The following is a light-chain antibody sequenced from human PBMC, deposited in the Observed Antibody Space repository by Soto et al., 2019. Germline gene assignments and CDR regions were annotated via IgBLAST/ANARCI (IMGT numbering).Light chain of an antibody. CDR1: QSVSSN. J-gene: IGKJ1*01. CDR2: GAS. V-gene: IGKV3-15*01. CDR3: QQYNNWPPRAWT. Sequence: EIVMTQSPATLSVSPGERATLSCRASQSVSSNLAWYQQKPGQAPRLLIYGASTRATGIPARFSGSGSGTEFTLTTSSLRSEYFAVYYCQQYNNWPPRAWTFGQGTKVEIE.